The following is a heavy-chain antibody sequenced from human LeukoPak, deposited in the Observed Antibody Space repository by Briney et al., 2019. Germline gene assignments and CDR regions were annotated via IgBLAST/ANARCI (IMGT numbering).Heavy chain of an antibody. CDR2: ISSSGSSI. J-gene: IGHJ6*03. D-gene: IGHD3-10*01. CDR1: GFTFSDYY. CDR3: AKDRKGSGSYYKNPPDYYYYYYMDV. V-gene: IGHV3-11*01. Sequence: GGSLRLSCAASGFTFSDYYMSWIRQAPGKGLEWVSYISSSGSSIYYADSVKGRFTISRDNAKNSLYLQMNSLRAEDTAVYYCAKDRKGSGSYYKNPPDYYYYYYMDVWGKGTTVTISS.